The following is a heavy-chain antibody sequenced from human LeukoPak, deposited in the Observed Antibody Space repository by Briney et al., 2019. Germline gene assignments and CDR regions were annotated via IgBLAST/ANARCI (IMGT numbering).Heavy chain of an antibody. J-gene: IGHJ4*02. D-gene: IGHD3-22*01. CDR3: AREGYYDSSGYYYVGNY. V-gene: IGHV1-2*06. CDR2: INPNSGGT. Sequence: ASVKVSCKASGYTFTGYYMHWVRQAPGQGLEWMARINPNSGGTNYAQKFQGRVTMTRDTSISTAYMELSRLRSDDTAVYYCAREGYYDSSGYYYVGNYWGQGTLVTVSS. CDR1: GYTFTGYY.